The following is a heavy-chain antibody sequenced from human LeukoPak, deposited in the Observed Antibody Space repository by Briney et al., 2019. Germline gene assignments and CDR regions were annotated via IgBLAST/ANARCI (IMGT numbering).Heavy chain of an antibody. Sequence: SGGSLRLSCAASGFTFSSYWMHWVRQTPGKGLVWVSRISGDGSTTSFADSVKGRFTISRDNARNTVFLQMNSLRAEDTAVYYCARGRSIAAATPGDYWGQGTLVTVSS. V-gene: IGHV3-74*01. CDR2: ISGDGSTT. CDR1: GFTFSSYW. CDR3: ARGRSIAAATPGDY. J-gene: IGHJ4*02. D-gene: IGHD6-13*01.